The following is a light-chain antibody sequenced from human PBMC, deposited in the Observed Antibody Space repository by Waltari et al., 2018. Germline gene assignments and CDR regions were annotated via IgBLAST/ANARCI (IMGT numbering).Light chain of an antibody. CDR3: AAWDDSLNGPV. V-gene: IGLV1-44*01. J-gene: IGLJ1*01. CDR1: SSNIGSNT. Sequence: QSVLTQPPSASGTPGQRVTISCSGSSSNIGSNTVNWYQQLPGTAPKLLTYSNNQRPSGVPARFSGSKSGPSASLAISGLQSEDEADYYCAAWDDSLNGPVFGTGTKVTVL. CDR2: SNN.